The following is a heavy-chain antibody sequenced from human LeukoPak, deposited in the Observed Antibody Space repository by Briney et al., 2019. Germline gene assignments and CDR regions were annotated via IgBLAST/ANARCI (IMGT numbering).Heavy chain of an antibody. CDR1: GFTLSSYS. CDR2: ISSSSSYI. D-gene: IGHD1-1*01. V-gene: IGHV3-21*01. Sequence: KSGGSLRLSCAASGFTLSSYSMNWVRQAPGKGVECVSSISSSSSYIYYADSVKGRFTISRDNAKNSLYPQMNSLRAEDTAVYYCARDSAETKNFDSWGPGTLVTVSS. J-gene: IGHJ4*02. CDR3: ARDSAETKNFDS.